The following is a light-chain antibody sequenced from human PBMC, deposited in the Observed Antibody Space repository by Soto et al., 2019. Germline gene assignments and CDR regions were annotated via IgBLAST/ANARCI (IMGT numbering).Light chain of an antibody. V-gene: IGLV2-23*01. Sequence: QSALTQPASVSGSPGQSITISCTGTSSDVGSYNLVSWYHQHPGKAPNLMIYEGSKRPSGVSNRFSGSKSGNTASRTISGLQGEDGADDYFGSYAGSSTVVFGGGTKLTVL. CDR3: GSYAGSSTVV. J-gene: IGLJ2*01. CDR1: SSDVGSYNL. CDR2: EGS.